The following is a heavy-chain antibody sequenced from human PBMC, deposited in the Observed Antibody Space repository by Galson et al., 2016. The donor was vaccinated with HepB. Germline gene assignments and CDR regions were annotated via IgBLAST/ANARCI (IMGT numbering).Heavy chain of an antibody. D-gene: IGHD1-26*01. CDR3: SRQVGATHAH. Sequence: QSGAEVKKPGESLKISCQGFGYSFAKYWIVWVRQMPGKGLEWMGIIYPGDSDTTYSPSFQGQVTISADKSISTAYLQWSSLKASDTAMYYCSRQVGATHAHWGQGTLVTVSS. V-gene: IGHV5-51*01. CDR1: GYSFAKYW. CDR2: IYPGDSDT. J-gene: IGHJ4*02.